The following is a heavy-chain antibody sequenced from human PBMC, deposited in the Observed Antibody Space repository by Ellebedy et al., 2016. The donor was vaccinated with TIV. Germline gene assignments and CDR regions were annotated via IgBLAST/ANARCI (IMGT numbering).Heavy chain of an antibody. CDR3: ARVEYYYGSGSSSFYYYMDV. Sequence: SVKVSCXASGGTFSSYAISWVRQAPGQGLEWMGGIIPIFGTANYAQKFQGRVTITADESTSTAYMELSSLRSEDTAVYYCARVEYYYGSGSSSFYYYMDVWGKGTTVTVSS. J-gene: IGHJ6*03. CDR1: GGTFSSYA. CDR2: IIPIFGTA. D-gene: IGHD3-10*01. V-gene: IGHV1-69*13.